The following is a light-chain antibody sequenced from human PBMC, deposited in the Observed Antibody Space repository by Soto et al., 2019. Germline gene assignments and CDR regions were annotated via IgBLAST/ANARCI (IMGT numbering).Light chain of an antibody. CDR3: QQSHSPPIT. CDR2: SAS. CDR1: QSINTF. V-gene: IGKV1-39*01. J-gene: IGKJ5*01. Sequence: DIPMTQSPSSLSASVGDKITINCRASQSINTFLNWYQQKPGKAPKLLIYSASSLQGGVPSRFSGSGAGTDFTLTIISLQPEDSATYYCQQSHSPPITFGQGTRLEIK.